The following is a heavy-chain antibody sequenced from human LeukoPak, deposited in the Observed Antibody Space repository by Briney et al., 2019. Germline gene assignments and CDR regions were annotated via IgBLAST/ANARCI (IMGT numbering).Heavy chain of an antibody. CDR1: GFTFSSYA. D-gene: IGHD2-15*01. CDR2: IFGSGGST. V-gene: IGHV3-23*01. J-gene: IGHJ4*02. CDR3: GKTTTGYSSGRNPAWPVDY. Sequence: GGSLRLSCAASGFTFSSYAMHWVRQAPGKGLEWVSGIFGSGGSTHYADSVKGRFTISRHNSQNTVYLQMNSLRAEDTAVYYCGKTTTGYSSGRNPAWPVDYWGQGTLVTVSS.